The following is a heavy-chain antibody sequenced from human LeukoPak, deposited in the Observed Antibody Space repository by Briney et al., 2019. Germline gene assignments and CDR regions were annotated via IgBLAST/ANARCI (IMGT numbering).Heavy chain of an antibody. V-gene: IGHV4-4*07. CDR3: ARGRDYYDSGSFYSYFDY. CDR2: IYTSGIISGNT. Sequence: SETLSLTCTVSGGSTSSYYWSWIRQPPGKGLEWIGRIYTSGIISGNTNYNPSLKSRVTISVDTSKNQFSLKLNSVTAADTAVYYCARGRDYYDSGSFYSYFDYWGQGTLVTVSS. CDR1: GGSTSSYY. D-gene: IGHD3-10*01. J-gene: IGHJ4*02.